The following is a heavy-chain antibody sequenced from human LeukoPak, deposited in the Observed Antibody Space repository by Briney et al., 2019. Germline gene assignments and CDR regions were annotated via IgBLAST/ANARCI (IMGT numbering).Heavy chain of an antibody. CDR2: ITGSSSYI. CDR3: ARGVYGDYFFDY. Sequence: PGGSLRLSCAASGFTFSSYGMHWVRQAPGKGLEWVSSITGSSSYIFYADSVKGRFTISRDNAKNSLYLQMNSLRADDLAVYYCARGVYGDYFFDYWGQGTLVTVSS. J-gene: IGHJ4*02. D-gene: IGHD4-17*01. CDR1: GFTFSSYG. V-gene: IGHV3-21*01.